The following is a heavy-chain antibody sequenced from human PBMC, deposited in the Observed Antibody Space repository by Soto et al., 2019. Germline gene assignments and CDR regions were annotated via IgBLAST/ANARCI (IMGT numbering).Heavy chain of an antibody. Sequence: ASVKVSCKASGYTFTCYYMHWVRQAPGQGLEWMGWINPNSGGTNYAQKFQGWVTMTRDTSISTAYMELSRLRSDDTAVYYCARDKDDILTGYGYWGQGTLVTVSS. CDR2: INPNSGGT. CDR3: ARDKDDILTGYGY. D-gene: IGHD3-9*01. J-gene: IGHJ4*02. CDR1: GYTFTCYY. V-gene: IGHV1-2*04.